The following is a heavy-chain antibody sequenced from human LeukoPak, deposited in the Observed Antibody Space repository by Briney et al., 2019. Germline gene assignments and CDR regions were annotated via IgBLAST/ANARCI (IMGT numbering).Heavy chain of an antibody. D-gene: IGHD2-15*01. Sequence: GASVKVSCKASGYTFTSYYMHWVRQAPGQGLEWMGIINPSRGSTSYAQKFQGRVTMTRDTSTSTVYMELSSLRSEDTAVYYCARRGCSGGSCSLLGYYYYGMDVWGKGTTVTVSS. V-gene: IGHV1-46*01. J-gene: IGHJ6*04. CDR2: INPSRGST. CDR1: GYTFTSYY. CDR3: ARRGCSGGSCSLLGYYYYGMDV.